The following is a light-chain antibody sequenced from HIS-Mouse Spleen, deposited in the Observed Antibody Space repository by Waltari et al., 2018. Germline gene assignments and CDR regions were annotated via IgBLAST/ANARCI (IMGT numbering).Light chain of an antibody. CDR3: QQYGSSPQ. J-gene: IGKJ1*01. CDR1: QSVSSSH. CDR2: GAS. V-gene: IGKV3-20*01. Sequence: EIVLTQSPGTLSLSPGERATLPCRASQSVSSSHLAWYQQNPGQAPRPLIYGASSSATGIPDRFSGSGSGTDFTLTISRLEPEDFAVYYCQQYGSSPQFGQGTKVEIK.